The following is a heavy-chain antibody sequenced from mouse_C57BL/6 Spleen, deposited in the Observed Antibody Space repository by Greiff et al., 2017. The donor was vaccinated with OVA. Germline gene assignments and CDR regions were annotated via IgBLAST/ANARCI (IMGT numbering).Heavy chain of an antibody. V-gene: IGHV1-82*01. Sequence: QVQLQQSGPELVKPGASVKISCKASGYAFSSSWMNWVKQRPGKGLEWIGRIYPGDGDTNYNGKFKGKATLTADKSSSTAYMQLSSLTSEDSAVYFCAREGSSYVGYAMDYWGQGTSVTVSS. CDR1: GYAFSSSW. CDR3: AREGSSYVGYAMDY. J-gene: IGHJ4*01. CDR2: IYPGDGDT. D-gene: IGHD1-1*01.